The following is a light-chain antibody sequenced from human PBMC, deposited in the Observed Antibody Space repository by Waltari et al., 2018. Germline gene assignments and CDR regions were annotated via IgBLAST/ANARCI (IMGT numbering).Light chain of an antibody. J-gene: IGKJ4*01. V-gene: IGKV1-17*01. CDR1: QGFRND. Sequence: DIQMTQSPSSLSASVGDRVTITCRASQGFRNDLAWYQQKPGKAPQRLIYIASSLDGDVPSRFSGSGFGTEFTLTIAGLQPEDFATYYCLQHNVYPLTFGGGTKVEIK. CDR3: LQHNVYPLT. CDR2: IAS.